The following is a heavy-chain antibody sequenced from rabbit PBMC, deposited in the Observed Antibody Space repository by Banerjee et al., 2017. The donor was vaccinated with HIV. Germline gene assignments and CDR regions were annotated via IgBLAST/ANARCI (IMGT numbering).Heavy chain of an antibody. V-gene: IGHV1S40*01. Sequence: QSLEESGGDLVKPGASLTLTCTASGFSFNDYYYMCWVRQAPGKGLEWIACIYAGSSGTTYYASWAKGRFTISKTSSTTVTLQMTSLTAADTATYFCARDPGSYYSNLWGQGTLVTVS. CDR1: GFSFNDYYY. J-gene: IGHJ4*01. CDR3: ARDPGSYYSNL. D-gene: IGHD8-1*01. CDR2: IYAGSSGTT.